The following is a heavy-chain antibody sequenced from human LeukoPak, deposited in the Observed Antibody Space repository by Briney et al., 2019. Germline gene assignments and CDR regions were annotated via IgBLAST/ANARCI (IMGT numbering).Heavy chain of an antibody. CDR1: GYTFTSYD. J-gene: IGHJ5*02. CDR2: MNPNSGNT. Sequence: ASVKVSCKASGYTFTSYDINWVRQATGQGLEWMGWMNPNSGNTGYAQKFQGRVTMTRNTSISTAYMELSSLRSEDTAAYYCARGTPPNVYDFWSGRKNWFDPWGQGTLVTVSS. D-gene: IGHD3-3*01. V-gene: IGHV1-8*01. CDR3: ARGTPPNVYDFWSGRKNWFDP.